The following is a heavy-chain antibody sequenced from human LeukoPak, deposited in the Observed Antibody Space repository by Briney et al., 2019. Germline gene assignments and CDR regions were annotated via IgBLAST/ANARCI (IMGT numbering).Heavy chain of an antibody. D-gene: IGHD6-13*01. J-gene: IGHJ6*03. CDR2: MNPNSGNT. V-gene: IGHV1-8*01. CDR1: GYTFTSYD. CDR3: ARGNPYSSSWFDTYYYYYYMDV. Sequence: ASVKVSCKASGYTFTSYDINWVRQATGQGLEWMGWMNPNSGNTGYAQKFQGRVTMTRNASISTAYMELSSLRSEDTAVYYCARGNPYSSSWFDTYYYYYYMDVWGKGTTVTISS.